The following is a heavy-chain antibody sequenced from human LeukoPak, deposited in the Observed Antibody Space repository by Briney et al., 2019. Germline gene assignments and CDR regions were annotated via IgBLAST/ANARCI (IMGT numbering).Heavy chain of an antibody. CDR2: MWYDGSNK. Sequence: GGSLRLSCAASGFTFNSYGMHWVRQAPGKGLEWVAVMWYDGSNKYYADSVKGRFTISRDDSKNTLYLQMNSLRAEDTAMYYCARGLPPVMKYYFDYWGQGTLVTVSS. V-gene: IGHV3-33*01. CDR1: GFTFNSYG. J-gene: IGHJ4*02. CDR3: ARGLPPVMKYYFDY. D-gene: IGHD4-11*01.